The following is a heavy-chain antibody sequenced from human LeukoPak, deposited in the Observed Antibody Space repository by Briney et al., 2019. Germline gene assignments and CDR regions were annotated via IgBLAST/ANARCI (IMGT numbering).Heavy chain of an antibody. V-gene: IGHV4-34*01. Sequence: SETLSLTCAVYGGSFSGYYWSWIRQPPGKGLEWIGEINHSGSTNYNPSLKSRVTISVDTSKNQFSLKLSSVTAADTAVYYCARGQHQYYFDYWGQGTLVTVSS. J-gene: IGHJ4*02. CDR1: GGSFSGYY. CDR2: INHSGST. CDR3: ARGQHQYYFDY. D-gene: IGHD2-2*01.